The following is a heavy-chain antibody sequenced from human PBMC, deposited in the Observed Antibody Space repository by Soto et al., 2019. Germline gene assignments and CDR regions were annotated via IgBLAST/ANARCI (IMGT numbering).Heavy chain of an antibody. V-gene: IGHV1-69*02. D-gene: IGHD1-26*01. CDR1: GGTFSSYT. Sequence: SVKVSCKASGGTFSSYTISWVRQAPGQGLEWMGRIIPILGIANYAQKFQGRVTITADKSTSTAYMELSSLRSEDTAVYYCARSSTRASPSGSDSDNWFDPWGQGTLVTVSS. CDR3: ARSSTRASPSGSDSDNWFDP. J-gene: IGHJ5*02. CDR2: IIPILGIA.